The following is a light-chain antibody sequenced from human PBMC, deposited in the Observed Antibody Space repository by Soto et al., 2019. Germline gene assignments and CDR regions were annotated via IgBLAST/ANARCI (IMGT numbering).Light chain of an antibody. CDR1: QGISTY. Sequence: DIQLTQSPSFLSASVGDRVTITCRASQGISTYLNWYQQKPGKAPKLLIYDASNLETGVPSRFSGSGSGTDFTFTISSLQPEDIATYYCQQYNSAPLTFGGGTKVDIK. V-gene: IGKV1-33*01. CDR3: QQYNSAPLT. CDR2: DAS. J-gene: IGKJ4*01.